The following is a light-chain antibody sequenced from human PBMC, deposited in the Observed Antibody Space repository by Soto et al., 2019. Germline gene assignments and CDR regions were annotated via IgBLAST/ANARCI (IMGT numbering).Light chain of an antibody. CDR1: SSKIGSNT. J-gene: IGLJ2*01. Sequence: QSVLIQPPSASGTPGQRVTISCSGSSSKIGSNTVNWYQQPPGTAPKLLIYSNKQRPSGVPDRFSGSKSGTSASLAISGLQSEDEADYYCAAWDDSLNGVVFGGGTKVTVL. CDR3: AAWDDSLNGVV. CDR2: SNK. V-gene: IGLV1-44*01.